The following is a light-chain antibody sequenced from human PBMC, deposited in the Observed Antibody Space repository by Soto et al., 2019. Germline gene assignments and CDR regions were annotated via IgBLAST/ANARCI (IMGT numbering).Light chain of an antibody. CDR3: QHYNSYSEA. Sequence: EIQMTQSPSALSGSVGDRVTITCRASQSISSYLNWYQQKPGKAPKLLIYAASSLQSGVPSRFSGSGSGTEFTLTISSLQPDDFATYYCQHYNSYSEAFGQGTKVDIK. J-gene: IGKJ1*01. CDR2: AAS. CDR1: QSISSY. V-gene: IGKV1-5*01.